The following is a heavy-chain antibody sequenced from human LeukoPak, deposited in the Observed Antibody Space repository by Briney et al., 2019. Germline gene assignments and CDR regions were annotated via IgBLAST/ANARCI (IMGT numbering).Heavy chain of an antibody. CDR3: ARHSSVLNSFDP. V-gene: IGHV5-10-1*01. J-gene: IGHJ5*02. CDR2: IDPGDSQT. Sequence: GESLRISCKGSAYSFTNYWISWVRPMPGKGLEWMGRIDPGDSQTNYSPSFQGHVTISADKSISTAYLQWSSLKASDTAMYYCARHSSVLNSFDPWGQGTLVTVSS. CDR1: AYSFTNYW. D-gene: IGHD3-22*01.